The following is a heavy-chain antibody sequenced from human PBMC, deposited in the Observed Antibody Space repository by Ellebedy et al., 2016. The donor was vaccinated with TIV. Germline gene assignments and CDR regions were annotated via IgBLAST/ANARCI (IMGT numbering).Heavy chain of an antibody. V-gene: IGHV5-10-1*01. CDR2: IEPTDSYT. D-gene: IGHD1-1*01. Sequence: GESLKISCKGSRHSFASYRPSWVRPMPGKGLEWMGRIEPTDSYTYYSPSFQGHVTISADKSINTAYLQWSSLKASDTAMYYCERDNYNALDVWGQGTAVTVSS. CDR3: ERDNYNALDV. CDR1: RHSFASYR. J-gene: IGHJ6*02.